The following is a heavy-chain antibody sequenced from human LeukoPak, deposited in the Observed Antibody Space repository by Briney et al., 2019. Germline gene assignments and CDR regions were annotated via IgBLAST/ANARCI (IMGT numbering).Heavy chain of an antibody. CDR2: ISSSSSYI. V-gene: IGHV3-21*01. Sequence: TGGSLRLSCAASGFTFSSYSMNWVRQAPGKGLEWVSSISSSSSYIYYADSVKGRFTISRDNAKSSLYLQMNSLRAEDTAVYYCARHNYYDSSGHYFDYWGQGTLVTVSS. CDR3: ARHNYYDSSGHYFDY. CDR1: GFTFSSYS. J-gene: IGHJ4*02. D-gene: IGHD3-22*01.